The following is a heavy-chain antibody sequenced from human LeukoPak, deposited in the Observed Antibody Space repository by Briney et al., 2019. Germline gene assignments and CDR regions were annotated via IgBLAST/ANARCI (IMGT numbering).Heavy chain of an antibody. J-gene: IGHJ4*02. CDR2: ISGSGGST. CDR1: GFTFSSYA. V-gene: IGHV3-23*01. Sequence: PGGSLRLSCAASGFTFSSYAMSWVRQAPGKGPEWVSAISGSGGSTHYADSVKGRFTISRDNSKNTLYLQMNSLRAEDTAIYYCAKDTSRAAAGTFLFDYWGQGTLVTVSS. D-gene: IGHD6-13*01. CDR3: AKDTSRAAAGTFLFDY.